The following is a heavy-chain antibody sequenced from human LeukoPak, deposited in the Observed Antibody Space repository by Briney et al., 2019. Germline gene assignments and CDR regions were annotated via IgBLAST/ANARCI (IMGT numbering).Heavy chain of an antibody. J-gene: IGHJ4*02. CDR1: GFTFSSYS. V-gene: IGHV3-21*01. Sequence: GGSLRLSCAASGFTFSSYSMNWVRQAPGKGLEWVSSISSSSSYIYYADSVKGRFTISRDNAKNSLYLQMNSLRAEDTAVYYCARDPNVLLWFGELSAPDYWGQGTLVTVSS. D-gene: IGHD3-10*01. CDR3: ARDPNVLLWFGELSAPDY. CDR2: ISSSSSYI.